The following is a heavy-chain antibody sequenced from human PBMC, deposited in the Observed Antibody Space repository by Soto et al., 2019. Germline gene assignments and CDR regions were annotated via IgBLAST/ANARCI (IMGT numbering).Heavy chain of an antibody. D-gene: IGHD1-1*01. CDR2: ISYSGST. CDR3: ASEESTRIERWFDP. J-gene: IGHJ5*02. V-gene: IGHV4-31*03. Sequence: QVQLQESVPGLLKPSQTLSLTCTVSGGSISSVNFYCNCIRQHPGKGLEWIGFISYSGSTSYNPSLRSRGTISVDTSKKPFSLKLSSVTAADTAVYFCASEESTRIERWFDPWGQGTLVSVSS. CDR1: GGSISSVNFY.